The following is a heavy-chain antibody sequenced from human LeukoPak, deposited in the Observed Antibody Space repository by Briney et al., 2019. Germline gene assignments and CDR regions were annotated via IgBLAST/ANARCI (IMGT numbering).Heavy chain of an antibody. J-gene: IGHJ3*02. CDR2: IYYSGST. V-gene: IGHV4-59*01. D-gene: IGHD1-7*01. CDR1: GGSISSYY. CDR3: ARDKLAHWNYGGGDAFDI. Sequence: SETLSLTCTVSGGSISSYYWSWIRQPPGKGLEWIGYIYYSGSTNYNPSLKSRVTISVDTSKNQFSLKLSSVTAADTAVYYCARDKLAHWNYGGGDAFDIWAKGQWSPSLQ.